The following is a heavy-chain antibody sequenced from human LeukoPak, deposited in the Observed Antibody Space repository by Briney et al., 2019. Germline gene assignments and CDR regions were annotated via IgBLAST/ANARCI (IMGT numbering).Heavy chain of an antibody. CDR1: GGTFSSYA. V-gene: IGHV1-69*06. D-gene: IGHD3-10*01. CDR2: IIPIFGTA. Sequence: GGSVKVSCKASGGTFSSYAISWVRQAPGQGLEWMGGIIPIFGTANYAQKFQGRVTITADKSTSIAYMELSSLRSEDTAVYYCARGFPDGSGSYPQPFDYWGQGTLSPSPQ. J-gene: IGHJ4*02. CDR3: ARGFPDGSGSYPQPFDY.